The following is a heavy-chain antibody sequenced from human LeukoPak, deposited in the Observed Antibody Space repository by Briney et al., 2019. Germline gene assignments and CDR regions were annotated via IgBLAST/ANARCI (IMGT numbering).Heavy chain of an antibody. Sequence: GGSLRLSCATSGFTFSNAWMNWVRQAPGKGLEWVGRIKPKTDGETTEYAAPVKGRFSISRDDSKNMLYLQMNSLKTEDTAVYYCITPLPYSAQGGQGTLVTVSS. V-gene: IGHV3-15*07. CDR2: IKPKTDGETT. J-gene: IGHJ4*02. CDR3: ITPLPYSAQ. CDR1: GFTFSNAW. D-gene: IGHD2-21*01.